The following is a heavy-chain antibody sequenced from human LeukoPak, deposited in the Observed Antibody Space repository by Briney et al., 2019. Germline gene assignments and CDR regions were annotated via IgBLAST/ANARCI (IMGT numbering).Heavy chain of an antibody. Sequence: PGGSLRLSCAASGFTFDDYAMHWVRQAPGKGLEWVSGISWNSGSIGYADSVKGRFTISRDNAKNSLYLQMNSLRAEDTALYYCAKDSATVTTPYFDYWGQGTLVTVSS. CDR3: AKDSATVTTPYFDY. CDR1: GFTFDDYA. J-gene: IGHJ4*02. CDR2: ISWNSGSI. V-gene: IGHV3-9*01. D-gene: IGHD4-17*01.